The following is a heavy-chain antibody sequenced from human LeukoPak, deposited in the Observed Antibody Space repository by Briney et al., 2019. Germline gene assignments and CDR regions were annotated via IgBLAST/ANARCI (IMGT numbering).Heavy chain of an antibody. J-gene: IGHJ6*02. CDR2: IYPGDSDT. CDR1: GYSFTSYW. V-gene: IGHV5-51*01. D-gene: IGHD5-18*01. CDR3: ARHMVRNTAMEGHRLYYGMAV. Sequence: GESLKISCKGSGYSFTSYWIGWVRQLPGKGLEWMGIIYPGDSDTRYSPSFQGQVTISADKSISTAYLQWSSLKASDTAMYYCARHMVRNTAMEGHRLYYGMAVCGQATTVTVSS.